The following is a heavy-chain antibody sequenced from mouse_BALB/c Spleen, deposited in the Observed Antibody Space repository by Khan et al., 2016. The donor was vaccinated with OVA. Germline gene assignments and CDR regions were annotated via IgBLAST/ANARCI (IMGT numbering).Heavy chain of an antibody. CDR1: GFTFSSYG. CDR3: ARVYYRYDEGYWYFAV. J-gene: IGHJ1*01. D-gene: IGHD2-14*01. CDR2: INSNGGTS. V-gene: IGHV5-6-3*01. Sequence: EVQLQESGGGLVQPGGSLKLSCAASGFTFSSYGMSWVRQTPDKRLELVATINSNGGTSYYPDSVKGRFTISRDNAKNTLHLQMSILKSEDTAMYYCARVYYRYDEGYWYFAVWGAGTTVTVSS.